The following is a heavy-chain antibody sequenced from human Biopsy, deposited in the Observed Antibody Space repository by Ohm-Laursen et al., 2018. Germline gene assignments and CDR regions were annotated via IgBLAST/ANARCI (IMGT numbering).Heavy chain of an antibody. CDR3: GNEVYGRDY. V-gene: IGHV4-34*08. D-gene: IGHD4-17*01. J-gene: IGHJ4*02. CDR2: INQSGST. CDR1: GKTLSDYR. Sequence: SETLSLTWAVFGKTLSDYRWTWIRQPPGKGLEWIGQINQSGSTNYNPSLKSRVTISADASKYEFSLRLTSVTAADTAVYFCGNEVYGRDYWGLGARVTVSS.